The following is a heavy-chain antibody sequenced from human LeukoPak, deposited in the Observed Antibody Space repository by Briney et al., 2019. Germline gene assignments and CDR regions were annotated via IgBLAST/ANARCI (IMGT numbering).Heavy chain of an antibody. Sequence: SETLSLTCAVSGGSISSGGYSWSWIRQTTGKGLEWIGYIYHTGSTYYNPSLKSRVTISLDRSKNQFSLKLTSVTAADTAVYYCARGEAVGTGAFDIWGQGTMVTVS. D-gene: IGHD3-10*01. J-gene: IGHJ3*02. CDR3: ARGEAVGTGAFDI. V-gene: IGHV4-30-2*01. CDR2: IYHTGST. CDR1: GGSISSGGYS.